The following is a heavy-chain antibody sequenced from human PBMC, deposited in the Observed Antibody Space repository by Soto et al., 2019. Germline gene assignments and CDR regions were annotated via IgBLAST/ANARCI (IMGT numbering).Heavy chain of an antibody. CDR2: LSGNSGTT. D-gene: IGHD3-3*01. J-gene: IGHJ4*02. CDR1: GFTFSTYA. V-gene: IGHV3-23*01. Sequence: GGSLRLSCAASGFTFSTYAMTWVRQAPGKGLEWVSALSGNSGTTYSADSVKGRFTISRDNSRNTLSLQMSSLRAEDTALYYCAKGSKFTIFSPNDYWGQGTLVTVSS. CDR3: AKGSKFTIFSPNDY.